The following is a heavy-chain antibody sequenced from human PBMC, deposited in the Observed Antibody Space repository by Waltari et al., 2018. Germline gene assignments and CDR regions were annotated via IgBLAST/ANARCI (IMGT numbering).Heavy chain of an antibody. D-gene: IGHD6-13*01. J-gene: IGHJ4*02. CDR2: ISGSGGST. Sequence: EVQLLESGGGLVQPGGSLRLSCAASGFTFSSYAMSWVRQAPGKGLGGVSDISGSGGSTDYADSVKGRFTISRDKSKNTLYRQMNSLRAEDTAVYYCAKERGANSSPDWGQGTLVTVSS. V-gene: IGHV3-23*01. CDR1: GFTFSSYA. CDR3: AKERGANSSPD.